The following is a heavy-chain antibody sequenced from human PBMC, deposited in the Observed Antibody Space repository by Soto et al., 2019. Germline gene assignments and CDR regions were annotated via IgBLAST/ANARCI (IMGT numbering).Heavy chain of an antibody. CDR2: IKTDGSVT. V-gene: IGHV3-74*01. Sequence: WWSLRLSCSASVFTFSTYWMHWFRQAPGKGLVWVSRIKTDGSVTTYADSVKSRFTISRDNAKNTLYLQMNTLRAEDTAVYYCARDLGGSHDYWGRGTLVTVSS. CDR3: ARDLGGSHDY. D-gene: IGHD3-16*01. CDR1: VFTFSTYW. J-gene: IGHJ4*02.